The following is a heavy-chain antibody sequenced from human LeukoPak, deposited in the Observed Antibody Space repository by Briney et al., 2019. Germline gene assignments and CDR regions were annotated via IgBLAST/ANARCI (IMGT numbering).Heavy chain of an antibody. D-gene: IGHD2-2*01. CDR1: GYTFTSYY. CDR3: ASGYCSSTSCYPRQFDY. V-gene: IGHV1-46*03. J-gene: IGHJ4*02. Sequence: ASVKVSCKASGYTFTSYYMHWVRQAPGQGLEWMGIINPSGGSTSYAQKFQGRVTMTRDTSTSTVYMELSSLRSEDTAVYYCASGYCSSTSCYPRQFDYWGQETLVTVSS. CDR2: INPSGGST.